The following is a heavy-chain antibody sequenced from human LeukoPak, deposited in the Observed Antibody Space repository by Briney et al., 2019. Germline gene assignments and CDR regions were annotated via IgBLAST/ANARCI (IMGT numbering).Heavy chain of an antibody. J-gene: IGHJ4*01. CDR1: GFNFASYA. V-gene: IGHV3-30*04. D-gene: IGHD3-16*02. CDR2: ISYDGGYQ. Sequence: GGSLRLSCAASGFNFASYAMDWVRQAPGKGLEWVGDISYDGGYQSYAVSVRGRFTNSRDNSKNTLFLQMNSLRPEDAAVYYCATESSLSNWGHGTLVTVSS. CDR3: ATESSLSN.